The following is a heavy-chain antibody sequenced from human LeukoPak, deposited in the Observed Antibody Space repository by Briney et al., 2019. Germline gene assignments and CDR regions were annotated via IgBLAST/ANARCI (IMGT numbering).Heavy chain of an antibody. D-gene: IGHD1-26*01. CDR2: ISYSGST. Sequence: PSETLSLTCTVSGGSITSYYWSWIRQPPGKGLEWIGYISYSGSTDYNPSLKSRLTISVDTSRNQFSLKLSSVTAADTAIYYCARMTGSAWELLIDSWGPGTLVTVSS. J-gene: IGHJ4*02. V-gene: IGHV4-59*01. CDR3: ARMTGSAWELLIDS. CDR1: GGSITSYY.